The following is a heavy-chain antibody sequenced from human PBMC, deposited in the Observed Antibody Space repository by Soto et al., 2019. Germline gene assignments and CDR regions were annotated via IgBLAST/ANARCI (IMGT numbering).Heavy chain of an antibody. CDR1: GYTSSSYG. D-gene: IGHD3-16*01. V-gene: IGHV1-18*01. CDR2: ISVFNGDT. J-gene: IGHJ6*02. Sequence: VSCKALGYTSSSYGINWVRQAPGQGLEWMGWISVFNGDTKYAQKFQGRVAITKDPGTSTAHMELRSLRSDDAAVYFCATKDDHKDDQPYYYGMDVWGQGTTVTVSS. CDR3: ATKDDHKDDQPYYYGMDV.